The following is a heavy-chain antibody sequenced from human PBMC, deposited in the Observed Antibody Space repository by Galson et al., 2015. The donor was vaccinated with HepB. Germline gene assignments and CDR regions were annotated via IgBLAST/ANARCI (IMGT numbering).Heavy chain of an antibody. CDR1: GYTFTSYG. Sequence: SVKVSCKASGYTFTSYGISWVRQAPGQGLEWMGWISAYNGNTNYAQKLQGRVTMTTDTSTSTAYMELRSLRSDDTAVYYCARGVGNCGGDCYYWYFDLWGRGTLATVSS. D-gene: IGHD2-21*02. CDR2: ISAYNGNT. V-gene: IGHV1-18*04. J-gene: IGHJ2*01. CDR3: ARGVGNCGGDCYYWYFDL.